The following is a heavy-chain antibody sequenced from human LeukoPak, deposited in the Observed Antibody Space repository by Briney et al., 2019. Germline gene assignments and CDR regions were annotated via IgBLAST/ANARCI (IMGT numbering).Heavy chain of an antibody. CDR2: IYYSGST. V-gene: IGHV4-39*07. D-gene: IGHD5-18*01. CDR3: ARVNGYSYGYGDY. J-gene: IGHJ4*02. Sequence: PSETLSLTCTVSGGSISRSSYYWGWIRQPPGKRQEWSGSIYYSGSTYYNPSLKSRVTISVDTSKNQFSLKLSSVTAADTAVYYCARVNGYSYGYGDYWGQGTLVTVSS. CDR1: GGSISRSSYY.